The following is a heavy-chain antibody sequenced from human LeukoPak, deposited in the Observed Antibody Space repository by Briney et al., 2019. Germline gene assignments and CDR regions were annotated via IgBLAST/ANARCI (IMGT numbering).Heavy chain of an antibody. CDR1: GFTFSSYA. Sequence: GRSLRLSCAASGFTFSSYAMHWVRQAPGKGLEWVAVISYDGSNKYYADSVKDRFTISRDNSKNTLCLQMNSLRAEDTAVYYCAREVGQQQLDWVGMDVWGQGTTVTVSS. J-gene: IGHJ6*02. CDR2: ISYDGSNK. CDR3: AREVGQQQLDWVGMDV. D-gene: IGHD6-13*01. V-gene: IGHV3-30*04.